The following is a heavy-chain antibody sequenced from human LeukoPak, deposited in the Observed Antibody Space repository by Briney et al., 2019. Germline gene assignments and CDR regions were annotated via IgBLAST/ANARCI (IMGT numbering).Heavy chain of an antibody. V-gene: IGHV3-66*04. CDR1: GFTLSNAW. D-gene: IGHD1-1*01. J-gene: IGHJ5*02. Sequence: PGGSLRLSCAASGFTLSNAWMNWVRQAPGKGLEWVSVIYSDGTTNYADSVKDRFSISRDNSKNTVYLQMNSLRGEDTAVYSCARRFCPGTNCNVFWFHPWGQGTLVIVSS. CDR3: ARRFCPGTNCNVFWFHP. CDR2: IYSDGTT.